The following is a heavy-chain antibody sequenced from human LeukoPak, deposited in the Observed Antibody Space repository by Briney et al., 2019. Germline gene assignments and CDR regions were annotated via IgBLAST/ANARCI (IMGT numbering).Heavy chain of an antibody. D-gene: IGHD2-2*01. CDR1: GGSFSGYS. CDR3: ARGIPHYCSSTTCPNDY. J-gene: IGHJ4*02. V-gene: IGHV4-34*01. Sequence: PSETLSLTCAVYGGSFSGYSWSWVRQPPGKGLEWIGEIHRSGSTNYHPSLKSRVTISVDTSKNQFSLKLSSVTAADTAVYYCARGIPHYCSSTTCPNDYWGQGTLVTVSS. CDR2: IHRSGST.